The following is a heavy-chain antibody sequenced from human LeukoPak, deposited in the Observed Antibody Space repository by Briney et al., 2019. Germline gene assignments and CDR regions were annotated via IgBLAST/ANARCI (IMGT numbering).Heavy chain of an antibody. CDR1: GGSINSSDSY. D-gene: IGHD2-21*02. CDR2: IYYLRTT. Sequence: KPSETLSLTCTVSGGSINSSDSYWGWIRQPPGRGLEWIANIYYLRTTYHNLSLKSRVNLSVDKSKNQLSLKLRSVTAADTAVYYCARFARVDFHSFDVWGQGALVSVSS. CDR3: ARFARVDFHSFDV. J-gene: IGHJ4*02. V-gene: IGHV4-39*07.